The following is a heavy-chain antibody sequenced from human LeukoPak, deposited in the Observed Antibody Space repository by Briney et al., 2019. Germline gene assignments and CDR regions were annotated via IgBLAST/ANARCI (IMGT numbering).Heavy chain of an antibody. CDR1: GFNFNNYG. D-gene: IGHD3-10*01. CDR2: ISYDGSNT. CDR3: ARAGDPDY. Sequence: PGRSLRLSCAASGFNFNNYGIHWVRQAPGKGLEWVAFISYDGSNTYYADSVKGRFTISRDISKNTLYLQMNSLTAEDTALYYCARAGDPDYWGQGTLVTVSS. J-gene: IGHJ4*02. V-gene: IGHV3-30*03.